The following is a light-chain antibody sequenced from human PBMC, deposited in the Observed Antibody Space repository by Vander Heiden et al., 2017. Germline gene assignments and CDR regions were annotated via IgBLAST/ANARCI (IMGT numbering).Light chain of an antibody. J-gene: IGKJ1*01. Sequence: DIQMTQSPSTLSASVGARVTITCRASQSIGSWVAWYQQKPGKAPKLLIYKASNLESGVTSRFSGSGSGTEFTLTISSLQPDDPATYFCQQYNTYLWTFGQGTKVEFK. CDR2: KAS. CDR3: QQYNTYLWT. V-gene: IGKV1-5*03. CDR1: QSIGSW.